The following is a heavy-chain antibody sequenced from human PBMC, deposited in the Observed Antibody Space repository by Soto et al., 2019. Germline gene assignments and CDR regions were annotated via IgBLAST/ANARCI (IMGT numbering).Heavy chain of an antibody. D-gene: IGHD3-3*01. Sequence: GGSLRLSCAASGFTFSSYAMHWVRQAPGKGLEWVAVISYDGSNKYYADSVKGRFTISRDNSKNTLYLQMNSLRAEDTAVYYCARDAALRFLGYSDYWGQGTLVTVSS. CDR3: ARDAALRFLGYSDY. CDR2: ISYDGSNK. J-gene: IGHJ4*02. CDR1: GFTFSSYA. V-gene: IGHV3-30-3*01.